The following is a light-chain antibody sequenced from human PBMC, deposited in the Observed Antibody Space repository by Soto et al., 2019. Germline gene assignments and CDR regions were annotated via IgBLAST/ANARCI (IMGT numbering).Light chain of an antibody. Sequence: EIVLTQSPATLSLSPGERATLSCRASQSVSKYLAWYQQKPGQAPRLLIYDAAVRATGIPARFSGSRSGTDFTLTIGSLEPEDFAIYYCQQRSNWLTFGGGTKVEIK. J-gene: IGKJ4*01. CDR1: QSVSKY. CDR2: DAA. V-gene: IGKV3-11*01. CDR3: QQRSNWLT.